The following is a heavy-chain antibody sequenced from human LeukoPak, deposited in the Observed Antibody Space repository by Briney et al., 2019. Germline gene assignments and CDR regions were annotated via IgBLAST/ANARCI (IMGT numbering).Heavy chain of an antibody. CDR1: GGSISNYY. J-gene: IGHJ4*02. CDR2: IYYSGTT. V-gene: IGHV4-59*08. CDR3: ANSIDFDYGDYYFDY. Sequence: SETLSLTCTVSGGSISNYYWNWIRQPPGKGLEWIGYIYYSGTTNYNPSLKSRVSMSVDTSKNQFSLKLSSVTAADTAVYYCANSIDFDYGDYYFDYWGQGALVTISS. D-gene: IGHD4-17*01.